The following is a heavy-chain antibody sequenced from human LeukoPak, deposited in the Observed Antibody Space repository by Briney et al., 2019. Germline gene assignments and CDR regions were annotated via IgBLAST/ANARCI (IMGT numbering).Heavy chain of an antibody. CDR3: ARGSPRSAAAQYYFDY. D-gene: IGHD6-13*01. CDR1: GFTFSSYG. CDR2: ISYDGSNK. J-gene: IGHJ4*02. Sequence: PGGSLRLSCAASGFTFSSYGMHWVRQAPGKGLEWVAVISYDGSNKYYADSVKGRFTISRDNSKNTLYLQMNSLRAEDTAVYYCARGSPRSAAAQYYFDYWGQGTLVTVSS. V-gene: IGHV3-30*03.